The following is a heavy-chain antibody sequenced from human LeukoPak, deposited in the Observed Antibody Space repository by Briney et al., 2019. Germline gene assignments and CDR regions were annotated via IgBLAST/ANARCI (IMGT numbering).Heavy chain of an antibody. CDR3: ARAYCSSTSCYTPDFWSGSDAFDI. V-gene: IGHV4-61*01. J-gene: IGHJ3*02. D-gene: IGHD2-2*02. Sequence: SETLSLTCTVSGGSVSSTSYYWGWFRQPPGKGLEWIGYIYYSGSTNYNPSLKSRVTISVDTSKNQFSQKLSSVTAADTAVYYCARAYCSSTSCYTPDFWSGSDAFDIWGQGTMVTVSS. CDR2: IYYSGST. CDR1: GGSVSSTSYY.